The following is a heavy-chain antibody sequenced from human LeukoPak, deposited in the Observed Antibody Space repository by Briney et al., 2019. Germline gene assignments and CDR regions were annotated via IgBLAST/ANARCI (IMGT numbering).Heavy chain of an antibody. V-gene: IGHV3-7*05. D-gene: IGHD3-3*01. Sequence: GGSLRPSCAASGFTFTKYWMAWVRQAPAKGMEWVAGIHQDGSETHSIDSGRFTISRDNSKNTLYLQMNSRRAEDTAVYYCAKVGFSEMEWLLYSDHWGQGTLVTVSS. CDR2: IHQDGSET. CDR1: GFTFTKYW. CDR3: AKVGFSEMEWLLYSDH. J-gene: IGHJ4*02.